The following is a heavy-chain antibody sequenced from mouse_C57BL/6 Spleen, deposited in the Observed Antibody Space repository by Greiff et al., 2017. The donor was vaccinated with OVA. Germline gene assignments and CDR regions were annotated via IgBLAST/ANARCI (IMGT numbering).Heavy chain of an antibody. CDR2: IHPNSGST. V-gene: IGHV1-64*01. Sequence: VQLQQPGAELVKPGASVKLSCKASGYTFTSYWMHWVKQRPGQGLEWIGMIHPNSGSTNYNEKFKSKATLTVDKSSSTAYMQLSSLTSEDSAVYYCASYYYGSSLDDWGQGTTLTVSS. D-gene: IGHD1-1*01. J-gene: IGHJ2*01. CDR3: ASYYYGSSLDD. CDR1: GYTFTSYW.